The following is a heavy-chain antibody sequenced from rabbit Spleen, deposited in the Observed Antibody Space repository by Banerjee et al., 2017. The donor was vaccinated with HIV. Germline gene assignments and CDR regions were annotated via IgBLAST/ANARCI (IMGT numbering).Heavy chain of an antibody. J-gene: IGHJ4*01. CDR2: IEVGSSGFT. V-gene: IGHV1S40*01. CDR3: AKGYNSGGYRSDW. Sequence: QSLEESGGDLVKPGASLTLTCIASGVSFSGSSYMCWVRQAPGKGLEWIACIEVGSSGFTYFATWAKGRFTISKTSSTTVTLQVTRLTAADTATYFCAKGYNSGGYRSDWWGPGTLVTVS. D-gene: IGHD1-1*01. CDR1: GVSFSGSSY.